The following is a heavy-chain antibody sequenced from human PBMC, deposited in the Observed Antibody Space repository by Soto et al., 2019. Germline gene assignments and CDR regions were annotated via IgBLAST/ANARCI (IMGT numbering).Heavy chain of an antibody. V-gene: IGHV3-33*01. CDR3: AREGVRLRLWELSLYRGGFDY. Sequence: QVQLVESGGGVVQPGRSLRLSCAASGFTFSSYGMHWVRQAPGKGLEWVAVIWYDGSNKYYADSVKGRFTISRDNSKNTLYLQMNSLRAEDTAVYYCAREGVRLRLWELSLYRGGFDYWGQGTLVTVSS. CDR2: IWYDGSNK. D-gene: IGHD3-16*02. CDR1: GFTFSSYG. J-gene: IGHJ4*02.